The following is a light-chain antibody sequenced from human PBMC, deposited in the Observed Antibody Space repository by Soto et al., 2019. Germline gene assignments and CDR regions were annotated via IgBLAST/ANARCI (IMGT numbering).Light chain of an antibody. J-gene: IGKJ1*01. CDR1: RGISKY. CDR2: AAS. V-gene: IGKV1-27*01. CDR3: QNYNTPPLT. Sequence: DIQMTQSPSSLSASVGDRVTITCRASRGISKYLAWYQQKPGKVPKVLIYAASTLPSGVPSRFSGSGSGTDFTLTISSLQPEDGATYYCQNYNTPPLTFGRGTKVEIK.